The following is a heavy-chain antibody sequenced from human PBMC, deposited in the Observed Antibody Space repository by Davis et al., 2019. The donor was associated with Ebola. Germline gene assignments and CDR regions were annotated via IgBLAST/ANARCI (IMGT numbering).Heavy chain of an antibody. D-gene: IGHD3-9*01. J-gene: IGHJ4*02. CDR3: ARGRAADINIDY. V-gene: IGHV4-59*08. Sequence: MPSETLSLTCTVSGGSISSYYWSWIRQPPGKGLEWIGYIYYSGSTNYNPSLKSRVTISVDTSKNQFSLKLSSVTAADTALYFCARGRAADINIDYWGQGTLVTVTS. CDR1: GGSISSYY. CDR2: IYYSGST.